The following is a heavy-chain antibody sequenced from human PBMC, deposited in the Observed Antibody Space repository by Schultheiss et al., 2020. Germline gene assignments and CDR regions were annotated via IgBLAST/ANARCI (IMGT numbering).Heavy chain of an antibody. CDR2: INHSGST. D-gene: IGHD2-2*01. J-gene: IGHJ4*02. CDR1: GGSISSGGYY. V-gene: IGHV4-39*01. CDR3: ARHTGCTSCPDY. Sequence: SATLSLTCTVSGGSISSGGYYWSWIRQPPGKGLEWIGEINHSGSTNYNPSLKSRVTISVDTSKNQFSLKLSSVTAADTAVYYCARHTGCTSCPDYWGQGTLVTVSS.